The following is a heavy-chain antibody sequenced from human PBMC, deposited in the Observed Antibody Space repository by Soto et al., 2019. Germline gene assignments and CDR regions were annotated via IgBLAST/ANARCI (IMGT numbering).Heavy chain of an antibody. V-gene: IGHV1-58*01. Sequence: SVKVSCKASGFTFTSSAVQWVRQARGQRLEWIGWIVVGSGNTNYAQKFQERVTITRDMSTSTAYMELSSLRPEDTAVYYCAAKEERGYSYGHPFDPWGQGTLVTVSS. J-gene: IGHJ5*02. CDR2: IVVGSGNT. CDR1: GFTFTSSA. D-gene: IGHD5-18*01. CDR3: AAKEERGYSYGHPFDP.